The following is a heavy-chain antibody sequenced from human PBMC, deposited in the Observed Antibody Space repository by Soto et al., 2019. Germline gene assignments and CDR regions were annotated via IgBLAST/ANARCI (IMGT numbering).Heavy chain of an antibody. D-gene: IGHD6-19*01. V-gene: IGHV3-64D*08. CDR1: GFTFNTHS. J-gene: IGHJ3*02. CDR3: AKGKERWLITAFDI. Sequence: GSLRLSCSASGFTFNTHSMPLVRPAPGKGLEYVSAITASGGKTYYADSVKGRFTTSRDNSKNTLYLQMNSLRTEDTAVYFCAKGKERWLITAFDIWGQGTMVTVSS. CDR2: ITASGGKT.